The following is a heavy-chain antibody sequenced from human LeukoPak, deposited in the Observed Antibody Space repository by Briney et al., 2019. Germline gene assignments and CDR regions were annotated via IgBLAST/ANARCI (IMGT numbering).Heavy chain of an antibody. V-gene: IGHV3-53*01. Sequence: GGSLRLSCAASGFTVSSNYMSWVRQAPGKGLEWVSVIYSGDSTYYADSVKGRFTISRDNSKNTLYLQMNSLRAEDTAVYYCARDLGAAAGTDYWGQGTLVTVSS. D-gene: IGHD6-13*01. CDR2: IYSGDST. CDR1: GFTVSSNY. J-gene: IGHJ4*02. CDR3: ARDLGAAAGTDY.